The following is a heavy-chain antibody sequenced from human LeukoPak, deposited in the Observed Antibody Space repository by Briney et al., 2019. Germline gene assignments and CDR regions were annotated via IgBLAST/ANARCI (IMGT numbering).Heavy chain of an antibody. D-gene: IGHD2-15*01. V-gene: IGHV3-30*04. CDR3: ARAGYCSGGSCYSEISGDAFDI. CDR1: GFTFSSYA. CDR2: ISYDGSKK. J-gene: IGHJ3*02. Sequence: GRSLRLSCAASGFTFSSYAMHWVRQAPGKGLEWVAVISYDGSKKYYADSVKGRFTISRVNSKNTLYLQMTSLRAEDTAVYHCARAGYCSGGSCYSEISGDAFDIWGQGTMVTVSS.